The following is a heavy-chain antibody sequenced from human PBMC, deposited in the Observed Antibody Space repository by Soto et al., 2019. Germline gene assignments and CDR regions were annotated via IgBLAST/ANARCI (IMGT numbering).Heavy chain of an antibody. D-gene: IGHD4-17*01. CDR3: ARVDGDYFFDY. CDR2: IYYSGST. Sequence: QLQLQESGPGLVKPSETLSLTCTVSGGSISSSSYYWGWIRQPPGKGLEWIGSIYYSGSTYYNPSLKSQVTISVDTSKNQFSLKLSSVTAADTAVYYCARVDGDYFFDYWGQGPLVTVSS. J-gene: IGHJ4*02. CDR1: GGSISSSSYY. V-gene: IGHV4-39*01.